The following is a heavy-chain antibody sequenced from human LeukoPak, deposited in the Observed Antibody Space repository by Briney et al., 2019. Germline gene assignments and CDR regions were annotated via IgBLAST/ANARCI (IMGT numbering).Heavy chain of an antibody. V-gene: IGHV1-69*13. Sequence: ASVKVSCKASGGTFSSYAISWVRQAPGRGLEWMGGIIPIFGTANYAQKLQGRVTITADESTSTAYMELSSLSSEDTAVYYCARDRTVITAAYYFDHWGQGTLVTVSS. J-gene: IGHJ4*02. CDR1: GGTFSSYA. D-gene: IGHD4-23*01. CDR2: IIPIFGTA. CDR3: ARDRTVITAAYYFDH.